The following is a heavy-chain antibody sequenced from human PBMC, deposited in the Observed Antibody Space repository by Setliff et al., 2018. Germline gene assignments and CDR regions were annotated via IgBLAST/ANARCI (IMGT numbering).Heavy chain of an antibody. V-gene: IGHV4-4*07. CDR1: GGSISSYY. Sequence: KSSETLSLTCTVSGGSISSYYWSWIRQPAGKGLEWIGHIYIGGSANYNPSLKSRVTMSIDTSKNQFSLKLNSVTAADMAVYYCAREQWLDPPGYYYMDVWAKGPRSPSP. J-gene: IGHJ6*03. CDR2: IYIGGSA. D-gene: IGHD6-19*01. CDR3: AREQWLDPPGYYYMDV.